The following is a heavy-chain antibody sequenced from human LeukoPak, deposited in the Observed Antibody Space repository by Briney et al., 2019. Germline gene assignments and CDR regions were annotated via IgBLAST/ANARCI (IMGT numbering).Heavy chain of an antibody. CDR3: ARGQRAHVEWYYYMDV. J-gene: IGHJ6*03. CDR2: IYSGGST. Sequence: GGSLRLSCAASGFTFSSYSMNWVRQAPGKGLEWVSVIYSGGSTYYADSLKGRFTISRDNSKNTLYLQINSLRADDTAVYYCARGQRAHVEWYYYMDVWGKGTTVTVSS. D-gene: IGHD1-26*01. V-gene: IGHV3-66*02. CDR1: GFTFSSYS.